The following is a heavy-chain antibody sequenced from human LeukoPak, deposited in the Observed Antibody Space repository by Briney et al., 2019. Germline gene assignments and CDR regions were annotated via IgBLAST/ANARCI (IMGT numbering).Heavy chain of an antibody. CDR3: ARDMVSSWYYFDY. CDR1: GFTFSSYG. CDR2: IYSGGST. V-gene: IGHV3-66*01. Sequence: PGGSLRLSCAASGFTFSSYGMSWVRQAPGKGLEWVSVIYSGGSTYYADSVKGRFTISRDNSKNTLYLQMNSLRAEDTAVYYCARDMVSSWYYFDYWGQGTLVTVSS. D-gene: IGHD6-13*01. J-gene: IGHJ4*02.